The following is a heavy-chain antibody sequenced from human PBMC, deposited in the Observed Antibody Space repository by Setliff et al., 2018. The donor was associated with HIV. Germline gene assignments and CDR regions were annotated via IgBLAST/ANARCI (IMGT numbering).Heavy chain of an antibody. CDR2: ISAYNGHT. V-gene: IGHV1-18*01. CDR1: GAIFTTYG. Sequence: ASVKVSCKTSGAIFTTYGISWVRQAPGQGLEWMGWISAYNGHTNYAQKFQGRVTMTIDTSTSTAYTELRSLRSDDTAVYYCARDSGSYCTNGVCPPGYYMDVWGKGTTVTVSS. J-gene: IGHJ6*03. CDR3: ARDSGSYCTNGVCPPGYYMDV. D-gene: IGHD2-8*01.